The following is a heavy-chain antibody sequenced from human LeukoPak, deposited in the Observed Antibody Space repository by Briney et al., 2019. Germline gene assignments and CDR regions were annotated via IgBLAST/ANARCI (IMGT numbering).Heavy chain of an antibody. CDR2: INRDGSST. Sequence: GGSLRLSCAASGFTFSSHWMHWVRQAPGKGLLWVSRINRDGSSTSYADSVKGRFTISRDNAKNTLYLQMNSLRAEDTAVYYCAKSIAAAAAPYYFDYWGQGNLVTVSS. CDR1: GFTFSSHW. V-gene: IGHV3-74*01. D-gene: IGHD6-13*01. J-gene: IGHJ4*02. CDR3: AKSIAAAAAPYYFDY.